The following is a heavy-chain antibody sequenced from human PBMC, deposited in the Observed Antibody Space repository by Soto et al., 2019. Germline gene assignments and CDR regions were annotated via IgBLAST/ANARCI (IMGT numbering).Heavy chain of an antibody. CDR3: ARVPSRVDYYYYYMDV. V-gene: IGHV1-8*01. D-gene: IGHD2-2*01. CDR1: GYTFTSYD. Sequence: GASVKVSCKASGYTFTSYDINWVRQATGQGLEWMGWMNPNSGNTGYAQKFKGRVTMTRNTSISTAYMELSSLRSEDTAVYYCARVPSRVDYYYYYMDVWGKGTTVTVSS. J-gene: IGHJ6*03. CDR2: MNPNSGNT.